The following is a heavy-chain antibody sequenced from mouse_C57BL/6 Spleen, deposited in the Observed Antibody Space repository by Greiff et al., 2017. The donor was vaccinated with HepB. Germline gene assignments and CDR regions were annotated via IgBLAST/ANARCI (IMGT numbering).Heavy chain of an antibody. Sequence: QVQLQQPGTELVKPGASVKLSCKASGYTFTSYWMHWVKQRPGQGLEWIGNINPSNGGTNYNEKFKSKATLTVEKSSSTAYMQLSSLTSEDSAVYYCARGITTVVATNDYYAMDYWGQGTSVTVSS. V-gene: IGHV1-53*01. J-gene: IGHJ4*01. CDR3: ARGITTVVATNDYYAMDY. CDR1: GYTFTSYW. CDR2: INPSNGGT. D-gene: IGHD1-1*01.